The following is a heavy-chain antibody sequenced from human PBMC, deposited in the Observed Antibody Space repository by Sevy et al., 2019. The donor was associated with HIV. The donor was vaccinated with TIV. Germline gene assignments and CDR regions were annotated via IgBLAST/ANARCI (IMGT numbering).Heavy chain of an antibody. Sequence: GGSLRLSCAASAFTFSTYAMHWVRQAPGKGLEWVAVISYDGSHKYYADSVKGRFTIPKDDSKSSLYLQMNTLRAEDTAVYSCARDVGYSVNWYPRFDPWGQGTLVTVSS. CDR3: ARDVGYSVNWYPRFDP. V-gene: IGHV3-30*03. CDR2: ISYDGSHK. J-gene: IGHJ5*02. CDR1: AFTFSTYA. D-gene: IGHD6-13*01.